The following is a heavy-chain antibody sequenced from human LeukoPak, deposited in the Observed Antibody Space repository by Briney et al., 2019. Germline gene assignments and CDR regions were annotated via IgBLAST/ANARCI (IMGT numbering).Heavy chain of an antibody. J-gene: IGHJ4*02. CDR3: VKGGRICSSSTCRVDY. CDR1: GFSFGSHA. Sequence: PGGSLRLSCAASGFSFGSHAMSWVRQAPGKGLEGVSVISNSGAVTHYADSVKGRFTISRDKSNNMLYLQMDNLSAEDTAIYYCVKGGRICSSSTCRVDYWGQGTLVTVSS. D-gene: IGHD2-2*01. V-gene: IGHV3-23*01. CDR2: ISNSGAVT.